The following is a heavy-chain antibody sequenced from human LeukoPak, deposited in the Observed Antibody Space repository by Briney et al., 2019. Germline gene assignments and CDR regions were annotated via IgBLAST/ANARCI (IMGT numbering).Heavy chain of an antibody. V-gene: IGHV4-4*02. Sequence: PSETLSLTCAVSGGSISSSNWWSWVRQPPGKGLEWIGQIYHSGSTNYNPSLKSRVTISIDTSKNQFSLKLSSVTAADTAVYYCARQLMIDYYYYYYMDVWGRGTTVTISS. CDR2: IYHSGST. CDR3: ARQLMIDYYYYYYMDV. J-gene: IGHJ6*03. D-gene: IGHD3-22*01. CDR1: GGSISSSNW.